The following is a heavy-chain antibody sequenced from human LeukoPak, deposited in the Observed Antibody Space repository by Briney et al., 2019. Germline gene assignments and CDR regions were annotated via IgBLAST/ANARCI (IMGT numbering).Heavy chain of an antibody. CDR3: ARHNSESSAAPRY. J-gene: IGHJ4*02. CDR1: GYSISSGYY. V-gene: IGHV4-38-2*01. Sequence: SETLSLTCAVSGYSISSGYYWGWIRQPPGKGLEWIGSIYHSGNTYNNPSLKSRVTISVDTSKNQFSLKLNSVTAADTAVYYCARHNSESSAAPRYWGQGTLVTVSS. D-gene: IGHD3-22*01. CDR2: IYHSGNT.